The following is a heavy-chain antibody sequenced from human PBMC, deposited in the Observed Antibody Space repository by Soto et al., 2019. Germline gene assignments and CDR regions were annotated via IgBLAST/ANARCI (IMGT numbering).Heavy chain of an antibody. Sequence: SETLSLTCAVYGGSFSGYYWSWIRQPPGKGLEWIGEINHSGSTNYNPSLKSRVTISVDTSKNQFSLKLSSVTAADTAVYYCARGGYDFWSGYGEGSWFDPWGQGTLVTVSS. J-gene: IGHJ5*02. D-gene: IGHD3-3*01. CDR1: GGSFSGYY. CDR2: INHSGST. V-gene: IGHV4-34*01. CDR3: ARGGYDFWSGYGEGSWFDP.